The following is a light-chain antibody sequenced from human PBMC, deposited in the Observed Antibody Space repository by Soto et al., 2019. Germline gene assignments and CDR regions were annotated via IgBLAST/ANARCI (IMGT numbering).Light chain of an antibody. Sequence: EIVLTQSPGTLSLSPGERATLSCRSSQSVSSNNLAWYQQKPDQAPRLVIYDVSGRATGIPDRFSGSGSGTDFTLTISRLEPEDFAVYYCQQYGSSPTFGQGTKVEIK. J-gene: IGKJ1*01. CDR3: QQYGSSPT. CDR1: QSVSSNN. CDR2: DVS. V-gene: IGKV3-20*01.